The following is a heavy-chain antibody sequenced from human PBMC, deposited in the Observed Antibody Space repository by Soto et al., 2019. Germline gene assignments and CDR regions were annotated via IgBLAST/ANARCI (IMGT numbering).Heavy chain of an antibody. V-gene: IGHV4-59*01. Sequence: PSETLSLTCTVSGASISSYYWSWIRQSPGKGLEWIGYIYYSGTTNYNPSLKSRVAISVDTSKNQFSLKLSSVTAADTAVYYCALYCSSTSCYGQWDYWGQGPLLTVSS. J-gene: IGHJ4*02. CDR1: GASISSYY. D-gene: IGHD2-2*01. CDR3: ALYCSSTSCYGQWDY. CDR2: IYYSGTT.